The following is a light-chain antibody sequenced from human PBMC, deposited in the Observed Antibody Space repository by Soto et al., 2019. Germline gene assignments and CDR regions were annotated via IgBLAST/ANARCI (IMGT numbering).Light chain of an antibody. Sequence: QSVLTQPLSASGSPGQSVTISCTGTSSDVGGYNFVSWFQQHPGKVPKLIMYEVSKRPSGVPDRFSGSKSGNTASLTVFGLKAEDEVVYYSSSYAAPFYFFEIGPRVT. CDR1: SSDVGGYNF. CDR2: EVS. V-gene: IGLV2-8*01. J-gene: IGLJ1*01. CDR3: SSYAAPFYF.